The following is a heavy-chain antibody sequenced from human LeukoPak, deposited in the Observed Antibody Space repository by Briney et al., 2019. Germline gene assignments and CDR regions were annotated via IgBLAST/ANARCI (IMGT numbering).Heavy chain of an antibody. CDR2: ISYDGSSK. CDR1: GFTFSTYG. J-gene: IGHJ4*02. CDR3: AQGHSGSI. V-gene: IGHV3-30*03. D-gene: IGHD1-26*01. Sequence: GGSLRLSCAASGFTFSTYGMHWVRQAPGKGLEWVAVISYDGSSKYYADSVKGRFTISRDNSKNTLYLQMNSLRAEDTAVYYCAQGHSGSIWGQGTLVTVSS.